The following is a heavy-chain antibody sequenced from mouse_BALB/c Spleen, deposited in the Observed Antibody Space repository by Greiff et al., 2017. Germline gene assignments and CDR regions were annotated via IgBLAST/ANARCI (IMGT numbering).Heavy chain of an antibody. Sequence: QVQLKESGPGLVAPSQSLSITCTVSGFSLTSYGVHWVRQPPGKGLEWLGVIWAGGSTNYNSALMSRLSISKDNSKSQVFLKMNSLQTDDTAMYYCARDRGGGYYYGSSYRNYYAMDYWGQGTSVTVAS. V-gene: IGHV2-9*02. D-gene: IGHD1-1*01. J-gene: IGHJ4*01. CDR1: GFSLTSYG. CDR3: ARDRGGGYYYGSSYRNYYAMDY. CDR2: IWAGGST.